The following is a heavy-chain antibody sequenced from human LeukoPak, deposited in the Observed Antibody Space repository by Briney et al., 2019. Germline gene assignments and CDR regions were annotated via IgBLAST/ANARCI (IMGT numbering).Heavy chain of an antibody. CDR3: ARGQYSPDY. Sequence: GGSLRLSCAASGFTFSSYGMHWVRQAPGKGLEWVAVISYDGSNKYYADSVKGRFTISRDNSKNTLYLQMNSLRAEDTAVYYCARGQYSPDYWGQGTLVTVSS. CDR2: ISYDGSNK. CDR1: GFTFSSYG. D-gene: IGHD2-15*01. J-gene: IGHJ4*02. V-gene: IGHV3-30*03.